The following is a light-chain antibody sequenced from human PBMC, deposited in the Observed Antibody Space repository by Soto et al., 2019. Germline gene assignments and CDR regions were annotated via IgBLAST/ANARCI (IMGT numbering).Light chain of an antibody. CDR1: QTINSW. CDR2: KAS. J-gene: IGKJ2*01. CDR3: QHYNSYPYT. Sequence: DIQMTQSPSTLSASVGDRVTITCRASQTINSWLAWYQQKPGKAPKLLIYKASSLQSGVPSRFSGSGSGTEFALTITSLQPYDFATYYCQHYNSYPYTFGQGTKLEIK. V-gene: IGKV1-5*03.